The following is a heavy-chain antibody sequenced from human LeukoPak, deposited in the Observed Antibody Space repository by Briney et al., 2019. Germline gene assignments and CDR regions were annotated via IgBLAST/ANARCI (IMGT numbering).Heavy chain of an antibody. J-gene: IGHJ4*02. CDR1: GYTFTGYY. D-gene: IGHD3-9*01. CDR2: INLNSGGT. Sequence: ASVKVSCKASGYTFTGYYMHWVRQAPGQGLEWMGWINLNSGGTNYAQNFQGRVTMSRDTSISTAYMELSRLRSDDTAVYYCARDQSYDILTGYYYFDYWGQGTLVTVSS. V-gene: IGHV1-2*02. CDR3: ARDQSYDILTGYYYFDY.